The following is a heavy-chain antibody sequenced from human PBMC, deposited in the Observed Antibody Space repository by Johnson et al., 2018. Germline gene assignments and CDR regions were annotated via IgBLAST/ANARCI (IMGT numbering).Heavy chain of an antibody. CDR2: ISHSGNT. CDR1: GGSISSDNW. Sequence: QVQLVQSGPGLVKPSGTLSLTCAVSGGSISSDNWWSWVRQPPGKGLEWTGEISHSGNTNYNPSLKRPVIISLDNPKNQFSLKLGYVTAADTAIYYLASLRGDAFDIWGQGTMVTVSS. J-gene: IGHJ3*02. CDR3: ASLRGDAFDI. V-gene: IGHV4-4*02. D-gene: IGHD3-10*01.